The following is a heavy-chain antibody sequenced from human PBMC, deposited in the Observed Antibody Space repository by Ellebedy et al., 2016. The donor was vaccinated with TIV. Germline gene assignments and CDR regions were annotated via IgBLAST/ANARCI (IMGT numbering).Heavy chain of an antibody. V-gene: IGHV3-48*01. D-gene: IGHD6-6*01. CDR2: IGSNRTPI. CDR1: GFSFSASS. Sequence: GESLKISCSASGFSFSASSMSWVRQAPGKGLEWVAYIGSNRTPIYYAESVKGRFTISRDNATNSLYLQMNNLEVGDTGVYFCARISSSSRDHWGQGTLVIVSS. J-gene: IGHJ4*02. CDR3: ARISSSSRDH.